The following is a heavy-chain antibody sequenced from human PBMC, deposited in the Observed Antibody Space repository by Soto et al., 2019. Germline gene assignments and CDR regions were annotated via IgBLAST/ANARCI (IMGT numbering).Heavy chain of an antibody. CDR1: GFTFSSYA. D-gene: IGHD1-7*01. CDR3: AKRRNYELEY. Sequence: EVQLLESGGGLVQPGGSLRLSCAASGFTFSSYAMSWVRQASGKGLEWVSTISGSGRSTYYADSVKGRFTISRDNSKNTLYLQMNSLRAEDTAVYYCAKRRNYELEYWGQGTLVTVSS. V-gene: IGHV3-23*01. CDR2: ISGSGRST. J-gene: IGHJ4*02.